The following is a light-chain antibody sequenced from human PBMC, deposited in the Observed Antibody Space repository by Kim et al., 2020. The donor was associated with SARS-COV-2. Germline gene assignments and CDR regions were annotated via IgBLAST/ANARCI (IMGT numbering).Light chain of an antibody. J-gene: IGKJ4*01. CDR1: QSITSG. V-gene: IGKV1-5*01. CDR3: QQHNGY. Sequence: DIQMTQSPSTLSASVGYTVTITCRASQSITSGLAWYQQKPGKAPKLLIYAVSSLDSGVPSRFSGSGSGTQFTLTISSLQPDDFATYYCQQHNGYFGGGTKVDIK. CDR2: AVS.